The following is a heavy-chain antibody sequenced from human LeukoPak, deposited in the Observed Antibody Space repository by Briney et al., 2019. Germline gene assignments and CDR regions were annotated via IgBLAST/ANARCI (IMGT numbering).Heavy chain of an antibody. Sequence: ASVKVSCKASGYTFSSYGISWVRQAPGQGLEWMGWISAYSGNTHYAQKFQGRVTMTTDTSTTTAYMELRGLRSDDTAVYYCARAEKPNWGNYYYYCMDVXXXXTTVXVSS. D-gene: IGHD7-27*01. V-gene: IGHV1-18*01. CDR1: GYTFSSYG. CDR2: ISAYSGNT. CDR3: ARAEKPNWGNYYYYCMDV. J-gene: IGHJ6*03.